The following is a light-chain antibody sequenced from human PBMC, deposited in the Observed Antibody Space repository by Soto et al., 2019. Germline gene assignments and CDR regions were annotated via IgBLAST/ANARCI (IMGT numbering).Light chain of an antibody. J-gene: IGLJ3*02. CDR1: SSDVGGYNL. V-gene: IGLV2-23*01. Sequence: QSVLTQPASVSGSPGRSITISCTGTSSDVGGYNLVSWYQNHPGKAPKLMIYEDSRRPSGVSNRFSGSKSGNTASLTISGLQAEDEADYYCCSYASTNNWLLGGGTK. CDR3: CSYASTNNWL. CDR2: EDS.